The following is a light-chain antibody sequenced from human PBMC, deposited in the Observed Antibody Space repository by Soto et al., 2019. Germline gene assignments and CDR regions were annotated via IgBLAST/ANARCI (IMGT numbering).Light chain of an antibody. CDR3: QQYNNWPPWT. J-gene: IGKJ1*01. Sequence: EIVMTQSPATLSVSPGERATLSCRASQSVSNNLAWYQQKPGQAPRLLIYGASTRATGIPARFSGSGSGTEFTLTISSLQSEDFSLCYCQQYNNWPPWTFGQGTKVVIK. V-gene: IGKV3-15*01. CDR1: QSVSNN. CDR2: GAS.